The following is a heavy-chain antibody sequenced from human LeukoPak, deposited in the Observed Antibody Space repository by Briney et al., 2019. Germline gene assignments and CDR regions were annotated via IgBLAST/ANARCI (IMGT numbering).Heavy chain of an antibody. D-gene: IGHD6-19*01. CDR3: VRGGIQVSGIDEIDY. J-gene: IGHJ4*02. V-gene: IGHV3-13*01. CDR2: VGISGDT. Sequence: PGGSLRLSCAASGFTFRSYDMHWVRQVPGKGLEWVSAVGISGDTYYAGSVKGRFTISRENAKSSLCLQMNSLTAGDTAVYYCVRGGIQVSGIDEIDYWGQGTLVTVSS. CDR1: GFTFRSYD.